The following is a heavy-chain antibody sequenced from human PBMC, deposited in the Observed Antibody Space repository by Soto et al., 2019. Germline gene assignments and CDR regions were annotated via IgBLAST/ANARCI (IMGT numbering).Heavy chain of an antibody. J-gene: IGHJ6*03. Sequence: GGSLRLSCASSGFTFSSYAMSWVRQATGKGLEWVSAISGSGGSTYYADSVKGRFTISRDNSKNTLYLQMNSLRAEDTAVYYCAKDLGIAAAGPKNYYYYYYMDVWGKGTTVTVSS. CDR2: ISGSGGST. D-gene: IGHD6-13*01. V-gene: IGHV3-23*01. CDR1: GFTFSSYA. CDR3: AKDLGIAAAGPKNYYYYYYMDV.